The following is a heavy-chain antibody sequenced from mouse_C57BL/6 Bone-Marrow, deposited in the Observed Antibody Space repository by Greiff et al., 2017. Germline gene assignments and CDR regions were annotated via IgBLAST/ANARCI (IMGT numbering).Heavy chain of an antibody. J-gene: IGHJ1*03. V-gene: IGHV14-4*01. Sequence: EVQLQQSGAELVRPGASVKLSCTASGFNIKDDYMHWVKQRPEQGLEWIGWIDPENGDTEYASKFQGKATITADTSSNTAYLQLSSLTSEDTAVYYCTTYGYDGPCWYFDGWGTGTTVTVSA. D-gene: IGHD2-2*01. CDR1: GFNIKDDY. CDR2: IDPENGDT. CDR3: TTYGYDGPCWYFDG.